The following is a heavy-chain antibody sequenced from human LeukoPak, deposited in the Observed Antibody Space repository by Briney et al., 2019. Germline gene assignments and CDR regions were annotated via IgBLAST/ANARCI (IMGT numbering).Heavy chain of an antibody. CDR1: GGSISSGSYY. CDR3: AVNPHRDGPLNY. CDR2: IYTSGST. D-gene: IGHD5-24*01. Sequence: PSETLSLTCTVSGGSISSGSYYWSWIRQPAGKGLEWIGRIYTSGSTNYNPSLKSRVTISVDTSKNQFSLKLSSVTAVDTAVYFCAVNPHRDGPLNYWGQGTLVTVSS. J-gene: IGHJ4*02. V-gene: IGHV4-61*02.